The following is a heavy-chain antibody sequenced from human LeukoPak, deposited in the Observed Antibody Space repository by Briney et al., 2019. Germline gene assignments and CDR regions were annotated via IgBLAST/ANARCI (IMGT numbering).Heavy chain of an antibody. V-gene: IGHV3-30-3*01. CDR2: ISYDGSNK. Sequence: GGSLRLSCAASGFTFSSYATHWVRQAPGKGLEWVAVISYDGSNKYYADSVKGRFTISRDNSKNTLYLQMNSLRAEDTAVYYCAREGYSYGFEDYYYGMDVWGQGTTVTVSS. J-gene: IGHJ6*02. CDR1: GFTFSSYA. D-gene: IGHD5-18*01. CDR3: AREGYSYGFEDYYYGMDV.